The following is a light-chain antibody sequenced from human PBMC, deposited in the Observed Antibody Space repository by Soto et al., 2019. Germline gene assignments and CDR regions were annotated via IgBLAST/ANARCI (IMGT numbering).Light chain of an antibody. CDR3: QLYDTSLSGSKVV. Sequence: QSVLTQPPSVSGAPGQRVTISCTGTSSNIGAIYDVHWYRQLPGTAPKLLIYGNSNRPSGVPDRFSGSKSGTSASLAITGLQAEDEADYYCQLYDTSLSGSKVVFGGGTKVTVL. CDR2: GNS. V-gene: IGLV1-40*01. CDR1: SSNIGAIYD. J-gene: IGLJ2*01.